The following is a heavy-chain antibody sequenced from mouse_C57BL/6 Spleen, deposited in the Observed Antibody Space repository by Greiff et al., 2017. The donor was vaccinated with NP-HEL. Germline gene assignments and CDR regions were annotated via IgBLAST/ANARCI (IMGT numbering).Heavy chain of an antibody. J-gene: IGHJ1*03. V-gene: IGHV6-3*01. Sequence: EVQLVESEGGLVQPGGSMKLSCVASGFTFSNYWMNWVRQSPEKGLEWVAQIRLKSDNYATHYAESVKGRFTISRDDSKSSVYLQMNNLRAEDTGIYYCTAPSSQFFYDYDGPWYFDVWGTGTTVTVSS. D-gene: IGHD2-4*01. CDR3: TAPSSQFFYDYDGPWYFDV. CDR1: GFTFSNYW. CDR2: IRLKSDNYAT.